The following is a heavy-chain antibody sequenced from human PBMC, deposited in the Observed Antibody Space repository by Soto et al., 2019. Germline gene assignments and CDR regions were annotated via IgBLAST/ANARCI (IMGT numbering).Heavy chain of an antibody. CDR1: GFTFSNYA. CDR2: ISGSGGTT. D-gene: IGHD3-22*01. J-gene: IGHJ5*02. Sequence: GGSLRLSCAASGFTFSNYAMNWVRQAPGKGLEWVSAISGSGGTTYYADSVKGRFTMSRDNSKNTLYLQMDSLRSEDTAVYYCARYYYDSSGYPLYNWFDPWGQGTLVTVSS. V-gene: IGHV3-23*01. CDR3: ARYYYDSSGYPLYNWFDP.